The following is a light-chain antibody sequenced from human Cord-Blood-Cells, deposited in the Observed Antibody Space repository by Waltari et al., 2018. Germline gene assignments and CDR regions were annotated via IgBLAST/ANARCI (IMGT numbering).Light chain of an antibody. CDR2: LGS. Sequence: DIVMTPSPLSLPVTPGEPASISCRPRQSLLHSNGYNYLDWYLQKPGQSPQLLIYLGSNRASGVPDRFSGSGSGTDFTLKISRVEAEDVGVYYCMQALQTPYTFGQGTKLEIK. V-gene: IGKV2-28*01. CDR3: MQALQTPYT. CDR1: QSLLHSNGYNY. J-gene: IGKJ2*01.